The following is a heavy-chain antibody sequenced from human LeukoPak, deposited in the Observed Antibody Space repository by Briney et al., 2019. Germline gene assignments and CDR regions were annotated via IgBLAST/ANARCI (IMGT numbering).Heavy chain of an antibody. D-gene: IGHD1-26*01. CDR3: AVGATYELDY. CDR2: INSDGSNT. J-gene: IGHJ4*02. V-gene: IGHV3-74*01. CDR1: GFTFSSYW. Sequence: GRSLRLSCAASGFTFSSYWMHWVRQAPGKGLVWVSRINSDGSNTSYVDSVKGRFTISRDNAKNTLYLQMNSLRAEDTAVYYCAVGATYELDYWGQGTLVTVSS.